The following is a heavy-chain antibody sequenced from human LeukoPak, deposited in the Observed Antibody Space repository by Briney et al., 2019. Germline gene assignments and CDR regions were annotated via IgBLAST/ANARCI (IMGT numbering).Heavy chain of an antibody. D-gene: IGHD4-23*01. V-gene: IGHV3-7*03. Sequence: GGSLRLPCATSGLTFNIYWMNWVRQAPGKGLEWVANIKPDGSAKSYVDSVRGRFTISRDNAKESLFLQMNSLRADDTAVYNCARGLRWPDFWGQGTLVTVSS. CDR3: ARGLRWPDF. CDR1: GLTFNIYW. J-gene: IGHJ4*02. CDR2: IKPDGSAK.